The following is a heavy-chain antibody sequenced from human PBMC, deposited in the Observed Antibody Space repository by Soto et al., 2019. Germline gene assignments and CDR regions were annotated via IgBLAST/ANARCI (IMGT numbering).Heavy chain of an antibody. V-gene: IGHV3-48*02. J-gene: IGHJ3*02. D-gene: IGHD3-3*01. CDR1: GFTFSSYS. CDR2: ISSSSSTI. CDR3: ARDADYDFWSGYYFSAFDI. Sequence: GESLKISCAASGFTFSSYSMNWVRQAPGKGLEWVSYISSSSSTIYYADSVKGRFTISRDNAKNSLYLQMNSLRDEDTAVYYCARDADYDFWSGYYFSAFDIWGQGTMVTVSS.